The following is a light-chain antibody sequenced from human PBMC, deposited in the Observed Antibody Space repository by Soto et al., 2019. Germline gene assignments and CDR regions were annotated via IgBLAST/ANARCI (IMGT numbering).Light chain of an antibody. J-gene: IGKJ1*01. CDR1: QNINNF. V-gene: IGKV1-39*01. CDR2: IAS. CDR3: QQSYSTPRT. Sequence: IQMTQSPTSLYASFGARVTITCGERQNINNFLNWYQQKSGKAPKLLIYIASTLESGVPSRFSGSGSGTDFTLTISSLQPEDFATYYCQQSYSTPRTFGQGTKVDVK.